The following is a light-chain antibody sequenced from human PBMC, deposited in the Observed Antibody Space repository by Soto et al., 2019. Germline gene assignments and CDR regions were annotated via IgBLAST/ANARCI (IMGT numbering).Light chain of an antibody. Sequence: DIQITQSPSTLSASVGDRVTITCRASQNISDWLGWFQYKPGKVTELQILDATTSQIGVRSRFGGSGSGTELALTISGLQPEHFATYSCQHYNSYSQWTFGPGTKVDIK. V-gene: IGKV1-5*01. J-gene: IGKJ1*01. CDR2: DAT. CDR1: QNISDW. CDR3: QHYNSYSQWT.